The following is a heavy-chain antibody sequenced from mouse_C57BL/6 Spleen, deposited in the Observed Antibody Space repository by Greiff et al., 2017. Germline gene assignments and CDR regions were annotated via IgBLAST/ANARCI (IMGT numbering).Heavy chain of an antibody. J-gene: IGHJ2*01. D-gene: IGHD1-1*01. V-gene: IGHV1-39*01. CDR3: ARSELLVYFDY. Sequence: EVQLQQSGPELVKPGASVKISCKASGYSFTDYNMNWGKQSNGNSLEWIGVINPNYGTTSDNQKFKGKATLTVDQSSSTTYMQRNRLTAEDSAVYYCARSELLVYFDYWGQGTTLTVSS. CDR1: GYSFTDYN. CDR2: INPNYGTT.